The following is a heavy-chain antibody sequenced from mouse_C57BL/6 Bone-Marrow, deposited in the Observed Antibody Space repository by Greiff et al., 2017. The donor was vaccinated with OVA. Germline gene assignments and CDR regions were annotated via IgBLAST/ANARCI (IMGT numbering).Heavy chain of an antibody. CDR2: ISNLAYSI. J-gene: IGHJ3*01. CDR1: GFTFSDYG. Sequence: EVKLVESGGGLVQPGGSLKLSCAASGFTFSDYGMAWVRQAPRKGPEWVAFISNLAYSIYYADTVTGRFTISRENAKNALDLEMSRMRSEDTAVNDFARGGYDYAFAYWGQGTLVTVSA. CDR3: ARGGYDYAFAY. V-gene: IGHV5-15*01. D-gene: IGHD2-4*01.